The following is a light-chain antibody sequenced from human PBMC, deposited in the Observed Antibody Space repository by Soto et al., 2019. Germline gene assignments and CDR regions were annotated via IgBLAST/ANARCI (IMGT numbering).Light chain of an antibody. CDR3: HQYNSFSPWT. CDR1: QSIRGW. Sequence: DIQMTQSPSTLSASVGDRVTITCRASQSIRGWLAWSQQKPGKAPNLLIYDASRLKSGVPSRFSGRGSGTEFTLTITSLQPDDFATYYCHQYNSFSPWTFGQGTKVEVK. J-gene: IGKJ1*01. V-gene: IGKV1-5*01. CDR2: DAS.